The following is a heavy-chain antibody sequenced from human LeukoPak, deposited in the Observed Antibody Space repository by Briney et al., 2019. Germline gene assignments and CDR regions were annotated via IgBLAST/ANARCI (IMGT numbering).Heavy chain of an antibody. Sequence: ASVKVSCKASGYTFSNYDINWVRQATGQGLEWMGWMNPNSGNTGYAQIFQGRITISRDSSINTAYMELTSLRSEDTAIYYCARAHSWTRGSPPHYFDYWGQGTLVTVSS. D-gene: IGHD6-13*01. CDR3: ARAHSWTRGSPPHYFDY. V-gene: IGHV1-8*03. CDR2: MNPNSGNT. J-gene: IGHJ4*02. CDR1: GYTFSNYD.